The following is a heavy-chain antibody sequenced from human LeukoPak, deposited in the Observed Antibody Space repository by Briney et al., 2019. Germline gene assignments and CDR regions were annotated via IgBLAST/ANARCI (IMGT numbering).Heavy chain of an antibody. CDR1: GFTFSSYE. CDR2: ISSSGSTI. J-gene: IGHJ4*02. Sequence: GGSLRLSCAASGFTFSSYEMNWVRQAPGKGLEWVSYISSSGSTIYYADSVKGRFTISRDNAKNSLYLQMNSLGAEDTAVYYCARRGSSAWEFDYWGQGTLVTVSS. CDR3: ARRGSSAWEFDY. V-gene: IGHV3-48*03. D-gene: IGHD1-26*01.